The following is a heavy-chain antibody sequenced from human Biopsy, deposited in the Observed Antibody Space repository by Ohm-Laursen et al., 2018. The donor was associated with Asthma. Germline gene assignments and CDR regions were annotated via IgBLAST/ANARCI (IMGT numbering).Heavy chain of an antibody. CDR2: ISSSSSYI. J-gene: IGHJ6*02. CDR1: GFTFSSYS. V-gene: IGHV3-21*01. CDR3: ARVDTIFGVVIPIYYYGMDV. D-gene: IGHD3-3*01. Sequence: GSLRLSCAASGFTFSSYSMNWVRQAPGKGLEWVSSISSSSSYIYYADSVKGRFTISRDNAKNSLYLQMNSLRAEDTAVYYCARVDTIFGVVIPIYYYGMDVWGQGTTVTVSS.